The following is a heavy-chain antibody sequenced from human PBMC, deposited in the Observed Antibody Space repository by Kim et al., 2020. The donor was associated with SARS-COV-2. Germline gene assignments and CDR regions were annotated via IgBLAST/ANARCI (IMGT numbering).Heavy chain of an antibody. CDR3: TTPHYYDRSGYYWEGDY. Sequence: GGSLRLSCAASGFTFSNAGMIWVRQAPGKGLEWVGRIKGKTDGGTKDYAAPVKGRFTCARDDSKNTLYLQMNSLKTEDIAVYYCTTPHYYDRSGYYWEGDYWGQGTLVTVSS. J-gene: IGHJ4*02. CDR2: IKGKTDGGTK. D-gene: IGHD3-22*01. CDR1: GFTFSNAG. V-gene: IGHV3-15*01.